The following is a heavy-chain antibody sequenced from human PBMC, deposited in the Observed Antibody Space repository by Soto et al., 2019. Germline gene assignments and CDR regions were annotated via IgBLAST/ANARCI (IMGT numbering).Heavy chain of an antibody. J-gene: IGHJ6*02. Sequence: QMQLVQSGAEVKKPGASLKVSCEASGYRFSDYYLHWVRLAPGHGLQWMGWMNPKSGGTRYAQEFEGRVPMTRDTSTRTAYLEVSRLTSDDTAVYYCAIRPAGPGMDVWGQGTTVIVSS. CDR3: AIRPAGPGMDV. CDR1: GYRFSDYY. D-gene: IGHD6-13*01. V-gene: IGHV1-2*02. CDR2: MNPKSGGT.